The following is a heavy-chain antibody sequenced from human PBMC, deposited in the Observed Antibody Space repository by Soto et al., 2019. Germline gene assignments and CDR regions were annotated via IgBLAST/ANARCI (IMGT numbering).Heavy chain of an antibody. Sequence: ASVKVSCKASGYTFTSYYMHWVRQAPGQGLEWMGIINPSGGSTSYAQKFQGRVTMTRDTSTSTVYMELSSLRSEDTAVYYCARDLVILSRHYYDSSGSPYYYYYYGMDVWGQGTTVTVSS. CDR3: ARDLVILSRHYYDSSGSPYYYYYYGMDV. D-gene: IGHD3-22*01. V-gene: IGHV1-46*01. CDR1: GYTFTSYY. J-gene: IGHJ6*02. CDR2: INPSGGST.